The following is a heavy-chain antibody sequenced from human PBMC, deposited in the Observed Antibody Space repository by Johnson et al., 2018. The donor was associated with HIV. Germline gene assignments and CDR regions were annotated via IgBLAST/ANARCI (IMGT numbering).Heavy chain of an antibody. J-gene: IGHJ3*01. CDR1: GFTFSDHY. CDR3: ARSRHGGIQPSDAFDV. V-gene: IGHV3-11*04. Sequence: QEQLVESGGGLVKPGGSLKLSCAVSGFTFSDHYMSWIRQTPGKGLQWVSYISGSGSIIYSTDSVQGRFTIPRDNVKNPLYLQMDSLRPEDTAVYYCARSRHGGIQPSDAFDVWGQGTMVTVSS. CDR2: ISGSGSII. D-gene: IGHD3-16*01.